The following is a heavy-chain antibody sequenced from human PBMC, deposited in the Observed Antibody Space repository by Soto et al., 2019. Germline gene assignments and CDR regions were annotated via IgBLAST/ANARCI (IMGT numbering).Heavy chain of an antibody. Sequence: SETLSLTCAVYGGPFSGYYWSWIRQPPGKGLEWIGEINHSGTTNYNPSPKSRVTMSVDTSKNQFFLKLSSVTAADTALYYCANYSGDDNYYYYMDVWGKGTTVTVSS. CDR3: ANYSGDDNYYYYMDV. J-gene: IGHJ6*03. CDR2: INHSGTT. D-gene: IGHD5-12*01. CDR1: GGPFSGYY. V-gene: IGHV4-34*01.